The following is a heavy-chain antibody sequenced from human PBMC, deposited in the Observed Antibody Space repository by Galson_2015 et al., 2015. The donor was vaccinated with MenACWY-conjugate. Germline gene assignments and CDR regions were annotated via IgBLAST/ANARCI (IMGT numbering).Heavy chain of an antibody. CDR3: ARVLKGLVGATPDY. Sequence: SLRLSCAASGFTFSSYSMNWVRQAPGKGLEWVSYISSGGTIYYADSVKGRFTISRDNAKNSLYLQMNILRDDDTAVYYCARVLKGLVGATPDYWGQGTLVTVSS. J-gene: IGHJ4*02. CDR2: ISSGGTI. CDR1: GFTFSSYS. V-gene: IGHV3-48*02. D-gene: IGHD1-26*01.